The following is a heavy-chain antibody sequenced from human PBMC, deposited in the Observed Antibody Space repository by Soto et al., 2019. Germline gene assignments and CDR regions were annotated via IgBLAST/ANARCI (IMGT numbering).Heavy chain of an antibody. CDR2: INHSGST. D-gene: IGHD3-16*01. J-gene: IGHJ6*02. V-gene: IGHV4-34*01. Sequence: LSLTCAVYGGSFRGYYWSWIRQPPGKGLEWIGEINHSGSTNYNPSLKSRVTISVDTSKNQFSLKLSSVTAADTAVYYCARGGGQRYYYYGMDVWGQGTTVTVSS. CDR1: GGSFRGYY. CDR3: ARGGGQRYYYYGMDV.